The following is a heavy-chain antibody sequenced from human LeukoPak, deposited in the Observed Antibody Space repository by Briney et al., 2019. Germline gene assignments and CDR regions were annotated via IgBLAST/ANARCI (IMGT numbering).Heavy chain of an antibody. J-gene: IGHJ4*02. D-gene: IGHD3-10*01. CDR1: GGSFSGYY. CDR3: AGNYYGSGSYYSEDRY. V-gene: IGHV4-34*01. Sequence: SETLSLTCAVYGGSFSGYYWSWIRQPPGKGLEWIGEINHSGSTNYNPSLKSRVTISVDTSKNQFSLKLSSVTAADTAVYYCAGNYYGSGSYYSEDRYWGQGTLVTVSS. CDR2: INHSGST.